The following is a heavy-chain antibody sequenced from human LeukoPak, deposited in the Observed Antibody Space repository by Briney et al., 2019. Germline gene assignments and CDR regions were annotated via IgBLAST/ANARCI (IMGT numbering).Heavy chain of an antibody. J-gene: IGHJ4*02. Sequence: SETLSLTCTVSGGSISSSSYYWGWIRQPPGKGLEWIGSIYYSGSTCYNPSLKSRVTISVDTSKNQFSLKLSSVTAADTAVYYCARGPTYYYGSGSSLPFDYWGQGTLVTVSS. CDR2: IYYSGST. CDR1: GGSISSSSYY. V-gene: IGHV4-39*07. CDR3: ARGPTYYYGSGSSLPFDY. D-gene: IGHD3-10*01.